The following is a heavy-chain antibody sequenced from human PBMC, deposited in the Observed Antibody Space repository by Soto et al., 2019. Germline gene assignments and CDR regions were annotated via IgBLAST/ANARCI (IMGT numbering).Heavy chain of an antibody. J-gene: IGHJ6*02. CDR1: GFTVSSNY. V-gene: IGHV3-53*01. D-gene: IGHD3-3*01. CDR3: ARGRYDFWSGYYHYGMDV. Sequence: PVGSLRLSCAASGFTVSSNYMSWVRQAPGKGLEWVSVIYSGGSTYYADSVKGRFTISRDNSKNTLYLQMNSLRAEDTAVYYCARGRYDFWSGYYHYGMDVWGQGTTVTVSS. CDR2: IYSGGST.